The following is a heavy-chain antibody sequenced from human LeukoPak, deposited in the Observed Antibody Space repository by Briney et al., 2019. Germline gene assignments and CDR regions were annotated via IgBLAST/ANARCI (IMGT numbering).Heavy chain of an antibody. D-gene: IGHD3-3*01. CDR3: TRNGYYCLDY. Sequence: PSETLSLTCAVSGGSINKEDWWSWVRQPPRGGLEWIGEIYHNGGTNYNSSLKSRVTISVDKSKNQFSLRLSSVTAADTAVHYCTRNGYYCLDYWSQGTLVTVSS. CDR2: IYHNGGT. V-gene: IGHV4-4*02. CDR1: GGSINKEDW. J-gene: IGHJ4*02.